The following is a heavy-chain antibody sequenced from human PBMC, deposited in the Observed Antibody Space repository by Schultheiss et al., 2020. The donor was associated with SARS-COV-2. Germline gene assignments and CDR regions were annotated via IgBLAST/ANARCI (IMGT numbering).Heavy chain of an antibody. Sequence: SETLSLTCTVSGGSISSFYWNWIRQPPGKGLEWIGYIYYSGSTNYNPSLKSRVTISVDTSKNQFSLKLSSVTAADTAVYYCARHDWYGAFLDYWGQGTLVTVSS. V-gene: IGHV4-59*08. D-gene: IGHD3-9*01. CDR3: ARHDWYGAFLDY. CDR1: GGSISSFY. CDR2: IYYSGST. J-gene: IGHJ4*02.